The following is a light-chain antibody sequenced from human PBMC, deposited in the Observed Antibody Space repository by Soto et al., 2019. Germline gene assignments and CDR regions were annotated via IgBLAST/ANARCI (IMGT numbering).Light chain of an antibody. CDR2: GTF. CDR3: QHLNNYPPFT. V-gene: IGKV1-9*01. CDR1: QDIKTY. J-gene: IGKJ3*01. Sequence: IQLTQSPSSLSASVGDRVSITCRASQDIKTYLAWYQQKRGKAPKLLISGTFTLQSGVPSRFNGSGSGTDCTLTISRLQPEDFATYYCQHLNNYPPFTFGPGTKVDLE.